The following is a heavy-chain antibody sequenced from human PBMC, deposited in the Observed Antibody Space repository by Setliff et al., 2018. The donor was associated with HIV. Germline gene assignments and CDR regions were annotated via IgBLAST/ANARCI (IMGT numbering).Heavy chain of an antibody. Sequence: TSETLSLTCSVSGSSISTSSYYWSWIRQHPGEGLEWIGYVYYTGDTNYNPSLKSRVTISVDTSRNQFSLRLSSVTAADTAVYYCARGQDILEPSGPFDYWGQGTLVTVS. V-gene: IGHV4-61*05. CDR3: ARGQDILEPSGPFDY. J-gene: IGHJ4*02. CDR2: VYYTGDT. D-gene: IGHD2-15*01. CDR1: GSSISTSSYY.